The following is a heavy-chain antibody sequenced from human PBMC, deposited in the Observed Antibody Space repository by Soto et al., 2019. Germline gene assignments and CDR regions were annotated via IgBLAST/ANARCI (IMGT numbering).Heavy chain of an antibody. CDR3: VRGYGSGMRDY. CDR1: GFTFTSHS. J-gene: IGHJ4*02. D-gene: IGHD3-10*01. CDR2: ISSSHTSI. V-gene: IGHV3-48*01. Sequence: EVQLVQSGGGLVQPGGSLRLSCAASGFTFTSHSMSWVRQAPGKGLEWVSYISSSHTSIYYAESVKGRFTISRDDAKTSLYLQMNSLRAQDTAVYYCVRGYGSGMRDYWGQGTLVTVSS.